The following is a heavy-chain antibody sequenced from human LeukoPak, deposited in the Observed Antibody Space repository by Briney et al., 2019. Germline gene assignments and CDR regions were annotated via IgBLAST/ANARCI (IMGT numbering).Heavy chain of an antibody. CDR3: PRGPRFDP. Sequence: ASVKVSCKTSGYSFNIYEINWVRQATGQGLEWMGWVNPNSGDTDYAQKFQGRLPMTRNTAISTAYLELSGLRLEETAVYFCPRGPRFDPWGQGTQVTVSS. J-gene: IGHJ5*02. CDR2: VNPNSGDT. V-gene: IGHV1-8*01. CDR1: GYSFNIYE.